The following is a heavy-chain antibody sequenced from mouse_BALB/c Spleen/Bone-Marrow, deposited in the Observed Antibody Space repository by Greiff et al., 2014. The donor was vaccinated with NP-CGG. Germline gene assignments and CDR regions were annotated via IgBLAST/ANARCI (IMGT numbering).Heavy chain of an antibody. CDR3: VRNGDYYYFDY. J-gene: IGHJ2*01. Sequence: QVQLQQPGPGLVQPSQSLSITCTVSGFSLTSYGVHWVRQSPGKGLEWLGVIWSGGSTDYNAAFISRLSISKDNSKSQVFFKMNSLQADDTAIYYCVRNGDYYYFDYWGQGTTLTVSS. CDR1: GFSLTSYG. V-gene: IGHV2-2*01. CDR2: IWSGGST. D-gene: IGHD1-1*01.